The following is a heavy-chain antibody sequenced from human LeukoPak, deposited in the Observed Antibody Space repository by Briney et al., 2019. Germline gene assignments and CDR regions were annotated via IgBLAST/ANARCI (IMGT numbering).Heavy chain of an antibody. V-gene: IGHV1-2*02. CDR1: GYTFTGYY. CDR2: INPNSGGT. Sequence: ASVKVSCKASGYTFTGYYMHWVRQAPGQGLEWMGWINPNSGGTNYAQKFQGRVTMTRDTSISTAYMELSRLRSDDTAVYYCARGSIAVAGELQQDFDYWGQGTLVTVSS. D-gene: IGHD6-19*01. CDR3: ARGSIAVAGELQQDFDY. J-gene: IGHJ4*02.